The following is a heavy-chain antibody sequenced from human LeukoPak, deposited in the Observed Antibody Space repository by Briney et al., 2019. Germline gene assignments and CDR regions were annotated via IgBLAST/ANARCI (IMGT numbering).Heavy chain of an antibody. Sequence: GESLKISCKGSGYSFTSYWIAWVRQMPGKGLEWMGIIYPGDSDTRYSPSFQGQVTISADKSISTSYLPWSSLRASDTAMYYCGRLAGGGRKYEVGAFDIWGQGTTVTVS. CDR1: GYSFTSYW. CDR2: IYPGDSDT. J-gene: IGHJ3*02. D-gene: IGHD1-14*01. V-gene: IGHV5-51*01. CDR3: GRLAGGGRKYEVGAFDI.